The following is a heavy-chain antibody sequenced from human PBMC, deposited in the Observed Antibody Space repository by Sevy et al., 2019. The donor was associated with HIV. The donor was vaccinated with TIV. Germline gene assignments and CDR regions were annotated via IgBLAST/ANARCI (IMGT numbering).Heavy chain of an antibody. CDR1: GFTFSSYG. Sequence: GGSLRLSCAASGFTFSSYGMHWVRQAPGKGLEWVAVIWYDGSSKYYADSVKGRFTVSRDNSKNTLYLQMNSLRAEDTAVYYCVRDKLLPFTVTMVRGALSYYFDSWGQGTLVTVSS. CDR3: VRDKLLPFTVTMVRGALSYYFDS. J-gene: IGHJ4*02. D-gene: IGHD3-10*01. CDR2: IWYDGSSK. V-gene: IGHV3-33*01.